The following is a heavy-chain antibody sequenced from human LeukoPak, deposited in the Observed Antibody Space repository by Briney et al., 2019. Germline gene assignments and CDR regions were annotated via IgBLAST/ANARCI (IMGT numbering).Heavy chain of an antibody. D-gene: IGHD2-8*02. V-gene: IGHV3-23*01. CDR1: GFTFSIHA. CDR3: AKSRVEVAGTGGFDT. Sequence: GGSLRLSCAASGFTFSIHAMSWVRQALGKGLKWVATIRGDGVYYADSVKGRFTISRDDSENTVYVQMNSLRAEDTTVYYCAKSRVEVAGTGGFDTWGQGTLVAVSS. J-gene: IGHJ3*02. CDR2: IRGDGV.